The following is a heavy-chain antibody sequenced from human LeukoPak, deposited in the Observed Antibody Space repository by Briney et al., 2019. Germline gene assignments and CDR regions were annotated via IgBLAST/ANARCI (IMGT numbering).Heavy chain of an antibody. CDR1: GGSVSTGSYY. V-gene: IGHV4-61*09. CDR2: IHTSGTM. J-gene: IGHJ4*02. CDR3: ARLIHCSSTSCYADYFDY. D-gene: IGHD2-2*01. Sequence: PSETLSLTCTVSGGSVSTGSYYWSWLRQPAGGGLEWIGHIHTSGTMNYNASLKSRVRISVDTSKNQSSLKLSSVTAADTAVYYCARLIHCSSTSCYADYFDYWGQGTLVTVSS.